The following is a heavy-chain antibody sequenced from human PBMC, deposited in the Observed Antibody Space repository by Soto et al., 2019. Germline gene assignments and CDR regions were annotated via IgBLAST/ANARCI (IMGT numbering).Heavy chain of an antibody. Sequence: SETLSLTGTVSGGSIISYYWIWIRQPAGKGLEWIGRIYTSGSTNYNPSLKSRVTMSVDTSKNQFSLKLSSVTAADTAVYYCARDILTGYNPQDYWGQGTLVTVSS. CDR1: GGSIISYY. V-gene: IGHV4-4*07. J-gene: IGHJ4*02. D-gene: IGHD3-9*01. CDR2: IYTSGST. CDR3: ARDILTGYNPQDY.